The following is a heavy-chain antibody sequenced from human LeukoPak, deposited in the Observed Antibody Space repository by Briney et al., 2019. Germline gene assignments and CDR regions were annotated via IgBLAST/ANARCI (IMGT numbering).Heavy chain of an antibody. V-gene: IGHV3-7*01. J-gene: IGHJ4*02. CDR3: LSGLQWLY. D-gene: IGHD6-19*01. CDR2: INPDGSNM. CDR1: GFSFSSYW. Sequence: GGSLRLSCAASGFSFSSYWMSWVRQAPGKGLEWVANINPDGSNMLYVDSVKGRLTISRDNAKNSLYLQMNNLRAEDTAVYFCLSGLQWLYWGQGTLVTVSS.